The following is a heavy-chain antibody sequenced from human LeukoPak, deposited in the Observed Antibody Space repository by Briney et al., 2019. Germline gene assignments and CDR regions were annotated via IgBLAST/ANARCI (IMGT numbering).Heavy chain of an antibody. CDR2: ITNWNGGSS. J-gene: IGHJ3*02. V-gene: IGHV3-20*04. CDR3: ARCSRSSTDCYSAFDI. Sequence: GGSLRLSCEASGFTFDDYGMSWVRQSTGKGLEWVSAITNWNGGSSGYADSVRGRFTISRDNAKNSLYLQMNSLRAEDTALYYCARCSRSSTDCYSAFDIWGQGTMVTVSS. CDR1: GFTFDDYG. D-gene: IGHD2-2*02.